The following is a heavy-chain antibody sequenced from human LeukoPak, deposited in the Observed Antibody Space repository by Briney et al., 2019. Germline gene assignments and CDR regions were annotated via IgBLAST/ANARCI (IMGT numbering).Heavy chain of an antibody. V-gene: IGHV1-2*02. Sequence: ASVKVSCKASGYTFTDYYMHWVRRAPGQGLEWMGWINPKSGDTHYAQKFQGRVTMTRDTSISTAYMELRSLRSDDTAVYYCARDLRRGSSSWYVSGGDYWGQGTLVTVSS. J-gene: IGHJ4*02. CDR1: GYTFTDYY. CDR2: INPKSGDT. CDR3: ARDLRRGSSSWYVSGGDY. D-gene: IGHD6-13*01.